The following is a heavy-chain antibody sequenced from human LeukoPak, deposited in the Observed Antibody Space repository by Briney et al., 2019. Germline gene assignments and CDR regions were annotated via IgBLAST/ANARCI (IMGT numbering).Heavy chain of an antibody. D-gene: IGHD3-10*01. V-gene: IGHV3-33*01. CDR3: ARIERGSDYFDY. CDR1: GFTFSSYG. J-gene: IGHJ4*02. CDR2: IWYDGSNK. Sequence: PGGSLRLSCAASGFTFSSYGMHWVRQAPGKGLEWVAVIWYDGSNKYYADSVKGRFTISRDNSKNTLYLQMNSLRAEDTAVYYCARIERGSDYFDYWGQGTLVTVSS.